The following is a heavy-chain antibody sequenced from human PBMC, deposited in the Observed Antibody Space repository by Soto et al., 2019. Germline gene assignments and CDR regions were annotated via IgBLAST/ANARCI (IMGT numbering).Heavy chain of an antibody. D-gene: IGHD3-16*01. CDR3: ARLGKRKTARLSHYYYGMDV. CDR1: GYSFTSYW. CDR2: IYPGDSDT. V-gene: IGHV5-51*01. Sequence: GESLKISCQGSGYSFTSYWIGWVRQMPGKGLEWMGIIYPGDSDTRYSPSFQGQVTISADKSISTAYLQWSSLKASDTAMYYCARLGKRKTARLSHYYYGMDVWGQGTTVTVSS. J-gene: IGHJ6*02.